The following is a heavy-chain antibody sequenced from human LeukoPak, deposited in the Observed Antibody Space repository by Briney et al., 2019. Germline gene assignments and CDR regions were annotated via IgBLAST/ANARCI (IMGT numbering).Heavy chain of an antibody. V-gene: IGHV1-18*01. J-gene: IGHJ4*02. CDR1: GYTFTSYG. CDR3: ARAPEYQLPSAY. D-gene: IGHD2-2*01. CDR2: ISGYSGNT. Sequence: GASVKVSCKASGYTFTSYGISWVRQAPGQGLEWMGWISGYSGNTNYAQKLQGRVTMTTHTSTTTAYMELRSLGSDDTAVYYCARAPEYQLPSAYWGQGTLVTVSS.